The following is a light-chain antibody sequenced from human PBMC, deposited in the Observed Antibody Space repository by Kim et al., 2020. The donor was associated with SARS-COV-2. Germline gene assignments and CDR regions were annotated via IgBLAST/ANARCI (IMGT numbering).Light chain of an antibody. Sequence: QSALTQPASVSGSPGQSITISCTGTSSDVGNYNLVSWYQQHPGKAPKLLIYEVTKRPSGVSDRFSGSKSGNTASLTISGLQAEDEADYYCCSYTTTRTWRFGGGTKVTVL. CDR2: EVT. CDR3: CSYTTTRTWR. V-gene: IGLV2-23*02. CDR1: SSDVGNYNL. J-gene: IGLJ2*01.